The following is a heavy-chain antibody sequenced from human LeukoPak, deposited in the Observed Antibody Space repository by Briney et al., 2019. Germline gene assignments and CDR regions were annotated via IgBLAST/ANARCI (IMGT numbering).Heavy chain of an antibody. CDR3: ATVFPRGYSYAWNFDY. CDR1: GYTLTELS. CDR2: FDPEDGET. J-gene: IGHJ4*02. Sequence: ASEKVSCKVSGYTLTELSMHWVRQAPGKGLEWMGGFDPEDGETIYAQKFQGRVTMTEDTSTDTAYMELSSLRSEDTAVYYCATVFPRGYSYAWNFDYWGQGTLVTVSS. D-gene: IGHD5-18*01. V-gene: IGHV1-24*01.